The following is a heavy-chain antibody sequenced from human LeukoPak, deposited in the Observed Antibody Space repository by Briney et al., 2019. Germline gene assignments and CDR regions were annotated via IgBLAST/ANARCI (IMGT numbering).Heavy chain of an antibody. Sequence: SVKVSCKASGGTFSSYAISWVRQAPGQGLEWMGGIIPIFGTANCAQKFQGRVTITADESTSTAYMELSSLRSEDTAVYYCARDQGSSGWYEALWYWGQGTLVTVSS. CDR2: IIPIFGTA. CDR3: ARDQGSSGWYEALWY. V-gene: IGHV1-69*13. CDR1: GGTFSSYA. D-gene: IGHD6-19*01. J-gene: IGHJ4*02.